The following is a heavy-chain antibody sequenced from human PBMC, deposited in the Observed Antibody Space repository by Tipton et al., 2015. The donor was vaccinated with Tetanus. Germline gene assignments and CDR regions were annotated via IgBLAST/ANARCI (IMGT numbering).Heavy chain of an antibody. Sequence: QLVQSGGEVKKPGESLKISCKGSGYIFTNYWIGWVRQKPGKGLEWMGIIYPGDSDTRYSPSFQGQVTISVDKSIYTAYLQWSSLKASDTSMFYCGRARCSDGVCNFDFWGQGALVAVAS. CDR1: GYIFTNYW. V-gene: IGHV5-51*01. CDR3: GRARCSDGVCNFDF. D-gene: IGHD2-15*01. J-gene: IGHJ4*02. CDR2: IYPGDSDT.